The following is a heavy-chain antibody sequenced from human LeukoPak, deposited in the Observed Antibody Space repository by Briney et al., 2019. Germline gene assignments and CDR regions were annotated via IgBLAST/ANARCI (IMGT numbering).Heavy chain of an antibody. CDR1: GFTFSDYY. D-gene: IGHD3-10*01. V-gene: IGHV3-11*01. CDR3: ARGSGYGSGSHFDF. J-gene: IGHJ4*02. CDR2: ISSGGTNI. Sequence: GGSLRLSCAASGFTFSDYYMSWIRQAPGKGLEWVSYISSGGTNIHYADSVKGRFTISRDDAQNSLILQMNSLTAEDTAVFYCARGSGYGSGSHFDFWGQGTLVTVSS.